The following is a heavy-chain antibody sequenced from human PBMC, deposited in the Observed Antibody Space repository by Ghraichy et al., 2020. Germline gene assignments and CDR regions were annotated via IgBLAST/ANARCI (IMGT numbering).Heavy chain of an antibody. Sequence: GESLRLSCAASGFTFNSYAMNWVRQAPGKGLEWVSYISATSSRIYYIDSVMDRFTISRDNAKNSLYLQMNSLRAEDTAVYYCARGTRTEKMSSSWYLGYWGQGTLVTVSS. CDR1: GFTFNSYA. J-gene: IGHJ4*02. CDR2: ISATSSRI. D-gene: IGHD6-13*01. V-gene: IGHV3-48*04. CDR3: ARGTRTEKMSSSWYLGY.